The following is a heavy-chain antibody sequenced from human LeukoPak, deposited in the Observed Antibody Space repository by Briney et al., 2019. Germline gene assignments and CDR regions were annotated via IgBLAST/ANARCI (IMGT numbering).Heavy chain of an antibody. V-gene: IGHV1-2*02. Sequence: GASVKVSCKASGYTFTGYYMHWVRQAPGQGLEGMGWISPNSGGTNYAQKFKGRVTMTRDTSISTAYMELSRLRSGDTAVYYCASGDSYDILTGYYAYWGQGTLVTVSS. CDR3: ASGDSYDILTGYYAY. J-gene: IGHJ4*02. D-gene: IGHD3-9*01. CDR2: ISPNSGGT. CDR1: GYTFTGYY.